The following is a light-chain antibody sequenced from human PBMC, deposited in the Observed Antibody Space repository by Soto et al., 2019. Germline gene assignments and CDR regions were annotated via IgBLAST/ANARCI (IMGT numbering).Light chain of an antibody. CDR2: ADS. Sequence: SYELTQPPPVSVAPGQTARITCDRNNIGSKSVHWYQQKPGQAPVLVVYADSDRPSGIPERFSGSNSGNTATLTISRVEAGDEADYFCQVWDSSSDHYVFGTGTKLTVL. V-gene: IGLV3-21*02. CDR1: NIGSKS. CDR3: QVWDSSSDHYV. J-gene: IGLJ1*01.